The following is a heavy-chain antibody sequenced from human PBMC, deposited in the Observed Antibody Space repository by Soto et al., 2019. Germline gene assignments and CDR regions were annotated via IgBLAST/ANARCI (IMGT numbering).Heavy chain of an antibody. CDR1: GGTISTYA. Sequence: VLLVQSGAEVKQPGSSVKVSCKASGGTISTYAITWVRQAPGQGLEWVGGIIPIFRTPNYAQNLQGRVTITADESTSTAYMELSNLRSEDTAVYYCAWGDGDNNAFDIWDQGTVVTVSS. V-gene: IGHV1-69*12. J-gene: IGHJ3*02. CDR2: IIPIFRTP. CDR3: AWGDGDNNAFDI. D-gene: IGHD3-10*01.